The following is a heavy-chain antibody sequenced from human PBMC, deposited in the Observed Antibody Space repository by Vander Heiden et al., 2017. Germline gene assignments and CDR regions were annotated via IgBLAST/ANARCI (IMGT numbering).Heavy chain of an antibody. Sequence: QVQLQESGPGLVKPSETLSLTCAVPCYSIRSGYYWGWIRQPPGKGLEWIGSIYHSGRTYYNPSLKSRVTISVDTSKNQFSLKLSSVTAADTAVYYCARDRHYYDSSGYYDAFDIWGQGTMVTVSS. CDR2: IYHSGRT. D-gene: IGHD3-22*01. V-gene: IGHV4-38-2*02. J-gene: IGHJ3*02. CDR3: ARDRHYYDSSGYYDAFDI. CDR1: CYSIRSGYY.